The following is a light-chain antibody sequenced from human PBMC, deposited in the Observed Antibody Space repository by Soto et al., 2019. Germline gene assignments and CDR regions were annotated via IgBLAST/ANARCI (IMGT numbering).Light chain of an antibody. CDR2: AAS. J-gene: IGKJ4*01. V-gene: IGKV1-39*01. Sequence: DIQMTQPPSSLSASVGDRVTITCRASQSIGSYLNWYQQAPGRAPKFLISAASSLQSGVPSRFSGSGSGTDFSLTISSLQPEDFATYFCQQSYYTPLTFGGGTKVDI. CDR1: QSIGSY. CDR3: QQSYYTPLT.